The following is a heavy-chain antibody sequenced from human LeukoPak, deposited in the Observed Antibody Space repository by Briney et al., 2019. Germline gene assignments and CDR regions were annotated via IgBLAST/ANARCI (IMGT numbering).Heavy chain of an antibody. Sequence: PGGSPRLSCAASGFTFDDYAMHWVRQAPGKGLEWVSSISWNSGIIGYADSVKGRFTISRDNAKKSLYLQMNSLRAEDTALYYCAKDMLSWDGSPLDYWGQGTLVTVSS. CDR2: ISWNSGII. V-gene: IGHV3-9*01. J-gene: IGHJ4*02. D-gene: IGHD1-26*01. CDR1: GFTFDDYA. CDR3: AKDMLSWDGSPLDY.